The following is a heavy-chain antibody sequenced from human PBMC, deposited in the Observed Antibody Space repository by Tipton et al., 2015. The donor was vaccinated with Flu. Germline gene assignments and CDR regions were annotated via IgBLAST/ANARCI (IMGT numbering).Heavy chain of an antibody. CDR1: GYSISSGYN. Sequence: TLSLTCSVSGYSISSGYNWGWIRQPPGKGLEWIGSFYYSGSTYYNPPLKSRVIISVDTSKNQFSLTLSYVTAADTAVYYCARRTVYDSSGYYYPLFDYWGHGSLVTVAS. CDR2: FYYSGST. CDR3: ARRTVYDSSGYYYPLFDY. J-gene: IGHJ4*01. D-gene: IGHD3-22*01. V-gene: IGHV4-38-2*01.